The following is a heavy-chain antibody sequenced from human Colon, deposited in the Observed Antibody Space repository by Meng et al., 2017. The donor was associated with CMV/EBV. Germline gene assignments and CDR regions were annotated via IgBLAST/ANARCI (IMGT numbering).Heavy chain of an antibody. CDR3: ARDPDHDRYGSGRCLDY. J-gene: IGHJ4*02. CDR1: GFAFSDYS. D-gene: IGHD3-10*01. V-gene: IGHV3-21*01. CDR2: ITSQGHYI. Sequence: GESLKISCAASGFAFSDYSMNWVRQAPGQGLEWVARITSQGHYILYGDSVRGRFTISRDNVNNSVYLQMNNLRAEDTAVYYCARDPDHDRYGSGRCLDYWGQGTRVTVSS.